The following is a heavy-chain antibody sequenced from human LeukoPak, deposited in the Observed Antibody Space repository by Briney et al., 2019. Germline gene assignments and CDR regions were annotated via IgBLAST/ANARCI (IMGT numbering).Heavy chain of an antibody. CDR3: AKDLSYGDTSYFYYYMDV. J-gene: IGHJ6*03. V-gene: IGHV3-23*01. D-gene: IGHD4-17*01. CDR1: GFIYSNFA. CDR2: ISGSGGSS. Sequence: PGGSLRLSCAASGFIYSNFAMKWVRQAPGKGLEWVSIISGSGGSSFYADSVKGRFIISRDNSKNTLYLQMNSLRVEDTAQYYCAKDLSYGDTSYFYYYMDVWGKGTTVTVSS.